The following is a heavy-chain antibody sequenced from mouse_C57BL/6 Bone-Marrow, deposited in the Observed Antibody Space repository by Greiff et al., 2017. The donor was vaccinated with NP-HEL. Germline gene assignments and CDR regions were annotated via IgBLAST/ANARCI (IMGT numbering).Heavy chain of an antibody. V-gene: IGHV1-58*01. CDR1: GYTFTSYG. D-gene: IGHD1-1*01. CDR2: IYIGNGYT. CDR3: ARGLIYYYGSSPLYW. Sequence: EVQLQQSGAELVRPGSSVKMSCKTSGYTFTSYGINWVKQRPGQGLEWIGYIYIGNGYTEYNEKFKGKATLTSDKSSSTAYMQLSSLTSEDSAIYFCARGLIYYYGSSPLYWWGQGTTLTVSS. J-gene: IGHJ2*01.